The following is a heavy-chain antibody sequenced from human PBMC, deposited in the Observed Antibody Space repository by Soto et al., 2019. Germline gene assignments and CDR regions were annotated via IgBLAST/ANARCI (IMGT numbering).Heavy chain of an antibody. CDR3: ARGAKNPHYIVVVPAAPKNIYYYYYGMDV. CDR2: IIPIFGTA. J-gene: IGHJ6*02. CDR1: GGTFSSYA. V-gene: IGHV1-69*01. Sequence: QVQLVQSGAEVKKPGSSVKVSCKASGGTFSSYAISWVRQAPGQGLEWMGGIIPIFGTANYAQKFQGRVTITADEATSTAYMELSSLRSEDTAVYYCARGAKNPHYIVVVPAAPKNIYYYYYGMDVWGQGTTVTVSS. D-gene: IGHD2-2*01.